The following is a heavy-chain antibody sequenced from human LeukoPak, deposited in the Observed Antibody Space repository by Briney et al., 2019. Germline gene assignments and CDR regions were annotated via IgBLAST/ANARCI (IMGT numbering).Heavy chain of an antibody. CDR1: GFTFSSAW. CDR2: IKSDGKT. V-gene: IGHV3-74*01. J-gene: IGHJ1*01. CDR3: ARAPSEIGAYYPEYFRH. Sequence: GGSLRLSCAASGFTFSSAWMSWVRKAPGKGLVWFHRIKSDGKTNYSDSVKGRFTISRDNAKNTVSLQMNSLRAEDTGVYYCARAPSEIGAYYPEYFRHWGQGTLVTVSS. D-gene: IGHD4/OR15-4a*01.